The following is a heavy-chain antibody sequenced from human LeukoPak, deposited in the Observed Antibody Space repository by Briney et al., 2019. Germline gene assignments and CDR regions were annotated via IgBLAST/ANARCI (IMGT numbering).Heavy chain of an antibody. CDR1: GVSISTYY. CDR2: IHYTGST. D-gene: IGHD3-10*01. CDR3: ARDIYGSGHGWFDV. Sequence: SETLSLTCSVSGVSISTYYWSWIRQPPGKGLEWMGYIHYTGSTNYNPSLKKRGTISVDTSKRQLSLMLRSVTAGDTAVYYCARDIYGSGHGWFDVWGQGTLLTVS. V-gene: IGHV4-59*01. J-gene: IGHJ5*02.